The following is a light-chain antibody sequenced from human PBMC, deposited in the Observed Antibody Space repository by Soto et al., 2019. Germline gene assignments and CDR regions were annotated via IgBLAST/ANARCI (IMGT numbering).Light chain of an antibody. Sequence: QSALTQPPSASGSPGQSVTISCTGTSSDVGGYNYVSWYQQYPGRAPKLMIYEVTKRPSGAPDRFPGSKSGNTASLTVSGLQAEDEADYYCSSYAASNNFYFVFGGGTKLTVL. V-gene: IGLV2-8*01. CDR2: EVT. CDR3: SSYAASNNFYFV. CDR1: SSDVGGYNY. J-gene: IGLJ3*02.